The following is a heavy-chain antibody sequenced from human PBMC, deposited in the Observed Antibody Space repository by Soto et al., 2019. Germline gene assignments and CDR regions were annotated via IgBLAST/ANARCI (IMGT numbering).Heavy chain of an antibody. CDR3: ASIHYYGSGSFWFDP. V-gene: IGHV4-4*02. CDR2: IYHTGST. J-gene: IGHJ5*02. CDR1: GDSFSTSNW. D-gene: IGHD3-10*01. Sequence: ETLSLTCGVSGDSFSTSNWWSWVRQPPGKGLEWIGEIYHTGSTNYNPSLKSRVNMSIDKSKNQFSLNVNSVTAADTAVYYCASIHYYGSGSFWFDPWGQGTLVTVSS.